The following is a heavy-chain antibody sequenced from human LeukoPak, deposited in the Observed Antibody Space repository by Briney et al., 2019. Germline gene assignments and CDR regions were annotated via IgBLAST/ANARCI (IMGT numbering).Heavy chain of an antibody. V-gene: IGHV4-4*07. J-gene: IGHJ6*02. D-gene: IGHD3-22*01. Sequence: SETLSLTCTVSGGSISSYHWSWIRQPAGKGLEWIGRIYTSGSTNYNPSLKSRVVMSVVTTKNQFALKLSSVTAAGTAVYYCARDWLNYYDSSGYVDGIDFWGQGTTVTVSS. CDR3: ARDWLNYYDSSGYVDGIDF. CDR2: IYTSGST. CDR1: GGSISSYH.